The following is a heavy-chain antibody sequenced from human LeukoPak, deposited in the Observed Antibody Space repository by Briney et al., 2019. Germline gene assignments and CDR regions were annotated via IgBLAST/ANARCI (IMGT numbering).Heavy chain of an antibody. J-gene: IGHJ6*02. V-gene: IGHV3-43*02. CDR3: AKAVVTPSYYYGMDV. D-gene: IGHD4-23*01. CDR2: ISGDGGST. CDR1: GFTFDDYA. Sequence: GGSLRLSCAASGFTFDDYAMHWVRQAPGKGLEWVSLISGDGGSTYYADSVKGRFTISRDNSKNSLYLQMNSLRTEDTALYYCAKAVVTPSYYYGMDVWGQGTTVTVSS.